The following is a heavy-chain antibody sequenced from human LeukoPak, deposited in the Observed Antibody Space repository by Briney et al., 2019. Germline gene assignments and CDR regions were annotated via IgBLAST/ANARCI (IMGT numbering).Heavy chain of an antibody. CDR1: GYSISSGYY. CDR2: IYHSGST. CDR3: ARWANDFDY. Sequence: PSETLSLTCAVSGYSISSGYYWGWIRQPPGKGLEWIGSIYHSGSTYYNPSLKSRVTISVDTSKNQFSLKLSSVTATDTAVYYCARWANDFDYWGQGTLVTVSS. D-gene: IGHD1-1*01. V-gene: IGHV4-38-2*01. J-gene: IGHJ4*02.